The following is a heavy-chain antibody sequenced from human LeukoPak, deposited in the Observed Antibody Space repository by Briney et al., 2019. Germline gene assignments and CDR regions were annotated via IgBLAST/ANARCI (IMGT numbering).Heavy chain of an antibody. Sequence: PGGSLRLSCAASEFSVGSNYMTWVRQAPGKGLEWVSLIYSGGSTYYADSVKGRFTISRDNSKNTLYLQMNSLRAEDTAFYYCAKVRVVFNWNYAYYFDYWGQGTLVTVSS. V-gene: IGHV3-66*01. CDR3: AKVRVVFNWNYAYYFDY. CDR1: EFSVGSNY. J-gene: IGHJ4*02. CDR2: IYSGGST. D-gene: IGHD1-7*01.